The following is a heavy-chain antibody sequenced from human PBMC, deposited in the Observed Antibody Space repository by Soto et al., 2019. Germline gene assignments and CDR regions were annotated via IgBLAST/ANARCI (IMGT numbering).Heavy chain of an antibody. CDR3: ARETTVTTRPTRLWQYYFDY. V-gene: IGHV4-34*01. Sequence: SETLSLTCAVYGGSFSGYYWSWIRQPPGKGLEWIGEINHSGSTNYNPSLKSRVTISVDTSKNQFSLKLSSVTAADTAVYYCARETTVTTRPTRLWQYYFDYWGQGTLVTVSS. CDR2: INHSGST. D-gene: IGHD4-17*01. J-gene: IGHJ4*02. CDR1: GGSFSGYY.